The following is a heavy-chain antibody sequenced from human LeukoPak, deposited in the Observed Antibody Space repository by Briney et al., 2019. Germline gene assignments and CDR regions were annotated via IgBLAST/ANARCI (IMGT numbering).Heavy chain of an antibody. Sequence: SETLSLTCAVSGGSISTNTWWSLVRQPPGKGLEWIGQTSHDGNADYTPSLKSRVTISVDKSKNQLSLKLNSVTAADSAVYYCAKHGGRYFDSWGQGTLVTVSS. J-gene: IGHJ4*02. CDR1: GGSISTNTW. D-gene: IGHD4-23*01. CDR3: AKHGGRYFDS. V-gene: IGHV4-4*02. CDR2: TSHDGNA.